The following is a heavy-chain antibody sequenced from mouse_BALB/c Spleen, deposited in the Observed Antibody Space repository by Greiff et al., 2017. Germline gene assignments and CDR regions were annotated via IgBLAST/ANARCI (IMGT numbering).Heavy chain of an antibody. D-gene: IGHD1-1*01. CDR3: ATGSSSAWFAY. J-gene: IGHJ3*01. Sequence: EVQLQESGPGLVKPSQSLSLTCTVTGYSITSDYAWNWIRQFPGNQLEWMGYISYSGSTSYNPSLKSRISITRDTSKNQFFLQLNSVTTEDTATYYCATGSSSAWFAYWGQGTLVTVSA. V-gene: IGHV3-2*02. CDR2: ISYSGST. CDR1: GYSITSDYA.